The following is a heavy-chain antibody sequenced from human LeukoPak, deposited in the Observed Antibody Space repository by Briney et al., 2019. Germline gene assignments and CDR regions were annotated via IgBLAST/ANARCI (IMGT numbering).Heavy chain of an antibody. V-gene: IGHV4-59*08. D-gene: IGHD2-8*02. CDR2: IHYSGST. Sequence: SETLSLTCTVSGGSISSYYWTWIRQPPGKGLEWIGNIHYSGSTNYNPSLKSRVTISVDTSKKHLSLKLSSVTAADTAVYFCARYWDAFGIWGQGTMVTVSS. CDR3: ARYWDAFGI. J-gene: IGHJ3*02. CDR1: GGSISSYY.